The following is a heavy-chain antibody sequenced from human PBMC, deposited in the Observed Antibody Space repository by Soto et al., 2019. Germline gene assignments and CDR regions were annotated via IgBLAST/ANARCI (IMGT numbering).Heavy chain of an antibody. D-gene: IGHD4-4*01. CDR3: ARPVYSNYGPGVEV. Sequence: EVQLVESGGGLVQPGGSLRLSCAASGFTFSVYWMHWVRQAPGKGLVWVSRVDSDGSTTSYADSVKGRFTIARDNAKRTLYLQMNSLRAEDKAVYYCARPVYSNYGPGVEVWGRGTTVTVSS. CDR1: GFTFSVYW. V-gene: IGHV3-74*01. J-gene: IGHJ6*02. CDR2: VDSDGSTT.